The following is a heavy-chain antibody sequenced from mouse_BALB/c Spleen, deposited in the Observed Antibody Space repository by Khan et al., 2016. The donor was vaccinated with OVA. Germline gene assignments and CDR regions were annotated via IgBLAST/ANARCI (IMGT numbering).Heavy chain of an antibody. Sequence: EVELVESGGGLVQPGGSRKLSCVASGFTFSSFGMHWVRQAPEKGLEWVAYISGDSYTIYYTDTVKGRFTISRANPKNNLFLQMTSLSSEDKARDYCARSYFYGYYFDQWGQGTTRTVSS. CDR1: GFTFSSFG. CDR3: ARSYFYGYYFDQ. V-gene: IGHV5-17*02. CDR2: ISGDSYTI. D-gene: IGHD1-1*01. J-gene: IGHJ2*01.